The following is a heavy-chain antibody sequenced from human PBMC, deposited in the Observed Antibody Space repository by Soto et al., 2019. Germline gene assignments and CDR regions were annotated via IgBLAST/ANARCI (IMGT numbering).Heavy chain of an antibody. CDR2: IGQDGGVK. CDR1: GFTFRTYW. J-gene: IGHJ4*01. Sequence: GGSLRLSCAASGFTFRTYWMSWVRQAPGTGLEWVATIGQDGGVKYYVDSVKGRFTISRDNAKNSLDLQVNNLRVEDTAMYYCETDESFAYWGLGALVTVSS. CDR3: ETDESFAY. V-gene: IGHV3-7*03.